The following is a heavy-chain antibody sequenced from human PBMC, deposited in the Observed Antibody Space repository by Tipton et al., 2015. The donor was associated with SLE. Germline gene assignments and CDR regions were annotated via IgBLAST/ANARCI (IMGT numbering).Heavy chain of an antibody. D-gene: IGHD1-26*01. V-gene: IGHV4-39*07. CDR2: IYYSGST. J-gene: IGHJ4*02. CDR1: GGSISSSSYY. CDR3: ASGSAMSGSYYYFDY. Sequence: TLSLTCTVSGGSISSSSYYWGWIRQSPGKGLEWIGSIYYSGSTYYNPSLKSRVTISVDTSKNQFSLKLSSVTAADTAVYYCASGSAMSGSYYYFDYWGQGTLVTVSS.